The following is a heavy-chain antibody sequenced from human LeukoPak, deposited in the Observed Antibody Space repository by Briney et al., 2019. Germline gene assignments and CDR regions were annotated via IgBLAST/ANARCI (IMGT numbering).Heavy chain of an antibody. D-gene: IGHD2-2*01. CDR3: ARDIVVVPAAISYYYYGMDV. CDR1: GYTFVSYG. V-gene: IGHV1-46*01. J-gene: IGHJ6*02. CDR2: INPSGGST. Sequence: ASVKVSCKASGYTFVSYGVTWVRQAPGQGLEWMGIINPSGGSTSYAQKFQGRVTMTRDTSTSTVYMELSSLRSEDTAVYYCARDIVVVPAAISYYYYGMDVWGQGTTVTVSS.